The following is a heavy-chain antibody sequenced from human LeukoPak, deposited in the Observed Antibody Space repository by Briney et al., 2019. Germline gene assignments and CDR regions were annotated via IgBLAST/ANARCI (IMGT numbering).Heavy chain of an antibody. CDR2: INPNSGGT. Sequence: GASVKVSCKAPGYTFTGYYMHWVRQAPGQGLEWMGWINPNSGGTNYAQKFQGRVTMTRDTSISTAYMELSRLRSDDTAVYYCARDRHVLLWFGELNYYGMDVWGQGTTVTVSS. D-gene: IGHD3-10*01. J-gene: IGHJ6*02. V-gene: IGHV1-2*02. CDR1: GYTFTGYY. CDR3: ARDRHVLLWFGELNYYGMDV.